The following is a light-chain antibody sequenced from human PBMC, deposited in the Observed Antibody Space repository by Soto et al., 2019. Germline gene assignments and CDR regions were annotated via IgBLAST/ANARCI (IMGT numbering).Light chain of an antibody. CDR2: DNY. Sequence: QSVLTQPPSVSAAPGQNVTISCSGSYSNIGNNDVSWYQQFPGTVPKLLIYDNYKRPSGIPDRFSGSKSGTSATLGISGLQTWDEADYYCGTWDGSLRGVFGGGTKLTVL. CDR1: YSNIGNND. V-gene: IGLV1-51*01. J-gene: IGLJ3*02. CDR3: GTWDGSLRGV.